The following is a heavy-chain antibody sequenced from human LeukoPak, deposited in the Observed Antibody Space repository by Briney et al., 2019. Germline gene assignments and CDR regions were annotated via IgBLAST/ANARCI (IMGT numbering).Heavy chain of an antibody. Sequence: PGGPLSLSGAASGSTFVGFVMHWVGQAPGRGLEGGAVISYDGSNKYYADSVKGRFTISRDNSKNTLYLQMNSLRAEDTAVYYCARDDYGDYSEYFQHWGQGTLVTVSS. CDR3: ARDDYGDYSEYFQH. CDR1: GSTFVGFV. D-gene: IGHD4-17*01. CDR2: ISYDGSNK. V-gene: IGHV3-30-3*01. J-gene: IGHJ1*01.